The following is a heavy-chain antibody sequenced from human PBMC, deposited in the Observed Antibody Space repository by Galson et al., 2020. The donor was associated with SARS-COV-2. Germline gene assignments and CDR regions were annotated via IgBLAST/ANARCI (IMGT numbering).Heavy chain of an antibody. CDR3: ARDRVYSYGSFDY. Sequence: KIGESLKISCAASGFTFSSYSMNWVRQAPGKGLEWVSSISSSSSYIYYADSVKGRFTISRDNAKNSLYLQMNSLRAEDTAVYYCARDRVYSYGSFDYWGQGTLVTVSS. J-gene: IGHJ4*02. V-gene: IGHV3-21*01. D-gene: IGHD5-18*01. CDR2: ISSSSSYI. CDR1: GFTFSSYS.